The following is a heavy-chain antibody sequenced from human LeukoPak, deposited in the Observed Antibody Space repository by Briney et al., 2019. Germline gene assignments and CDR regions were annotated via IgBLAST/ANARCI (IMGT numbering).Heavy chain of an antibody. CDR2: MNPNSGNT. CDR3: ARDYGGNSGWFDP. V-gene: IGHV1-8*01. CDR1: GYTLTRYD. Sequence: ASVKVSCKASGYTLTRYDLNWVRQATGQGLEWIGWMNPNSGNTGYAQKFQGRVTLTRSTSISTAYMELRSLTSEDTAVYYCARDYGGNSGWFDPWGQGTLVTVSS. J-gene: IGHJ5*02. D-gene: IGHD4-23*01.